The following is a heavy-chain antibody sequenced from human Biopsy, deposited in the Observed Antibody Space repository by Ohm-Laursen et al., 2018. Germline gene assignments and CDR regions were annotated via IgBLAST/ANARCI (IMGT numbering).Heavy chain of an antibody. CDR2: IYTGDIT. CDR3: ARPTNARAGGAPFDI. CDR1: GFTINSNY. V-gene: IGHV3-66*04. Sequence: SLRLSCAASGFTINSNYMNWARQAPGKGLEWVSVIYTGDITSYPDSVKGRFTISRDISKNTLYLQMNSLRAEDTAMYYCARPTNARAGGAPFDIWGQGTMVTVSS. J-gene: IGHJ3*02. D-gene: IGHD1-1*01.